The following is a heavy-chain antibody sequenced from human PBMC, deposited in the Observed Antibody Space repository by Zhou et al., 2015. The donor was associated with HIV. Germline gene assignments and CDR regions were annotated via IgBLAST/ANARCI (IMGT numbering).Heavy chain of an antibody. CDR2: ITPMFDID. V-gene: IGHV1-69*13. CDR1: GYAFTYYA. Sequence: QVLLVQSGAEVKKPGASVKVSCKTSGYAFTYYAISWVRQAPGQGLEWMGGITPMFDIDNYAQKFRGRLTITADEATSTAYMELKSLRSEDAAIYYCARHIGNYNYAFDVWGQGTMLIVSS. D-gene: IGHD5-24*01. CDR3: ARHIGNYNYAFDV. J-gene: IGHJ3*01.